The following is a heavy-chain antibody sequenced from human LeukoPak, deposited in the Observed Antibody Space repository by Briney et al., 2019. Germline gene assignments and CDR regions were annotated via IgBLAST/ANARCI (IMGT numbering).Heavy chain of an antibody. CDR2: NNPNSGGT. J-gene: IGHJ6*03. Sequence: ASVKVSCKASGYTFTGYYMHWVRQAPGQGLEWMGWNNPNSGGTNYAQKFQGRVTMTRDTSISTAYMELSRLRSDDTAVYYCARGTSYYDILTGYYYYYMDVWGKGTTVTISS. D-gene: IGHD3-9*01. CDR3: ARGTSYYDILTGYYYYYMDV. V-gene: IGHV1-2*02. CDR1: GYTFTGYY.